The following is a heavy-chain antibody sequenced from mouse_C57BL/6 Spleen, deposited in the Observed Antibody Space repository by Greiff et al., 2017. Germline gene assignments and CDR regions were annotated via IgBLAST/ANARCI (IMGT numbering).Heavy chain of an antibody. CDR1: GYTFTGYW. Sequence: VQGVESGAELMKPGASVKLSCKATGYTFTGYWIEWVKQRPGHGLEWIGEILPGSGSTNYNEKFKGKATFTADPSSNTAYMQLSSLTTEDSAIYYCARGGIYYDYDGVYYAMDYWGQGTSVTVSS. CDR2: ILPGSGST. D-gene: IGHD2-4*01. J-gene: IGHJ4*01. CDR3: ARGGIYYDYDGVYYAMDY. V-gene: IGHV1-9*01.